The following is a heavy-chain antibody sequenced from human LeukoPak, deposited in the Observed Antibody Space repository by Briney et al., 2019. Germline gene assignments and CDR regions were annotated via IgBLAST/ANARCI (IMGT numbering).Heavy chain of an antibody. Sequence: SETLSLTCTVSGGSISSSSYYWGWIRQPPGKGLEWTGSIYYSGSTYYNPSLKSRVTISLDTSKNQFSLKLSSVTAADTAVYYCARHSSTIAAPFDYWGQGTLVTVSS. D-gene: IGHD6-13*01. CDR3: ARHSSTIAAPFDY. J-gene: IGHJ4*02. V-gene: IGHV4-39*01. CDR2: IYYSGST. CDR1: GGSISSSSYY.